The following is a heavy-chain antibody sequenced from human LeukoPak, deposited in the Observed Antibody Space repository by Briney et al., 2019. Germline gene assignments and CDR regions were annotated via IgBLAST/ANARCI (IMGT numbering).Heavy chain of an antibody. V-gene: IGHV1-46*01. CDR1: GYTFTTYY. J-gene: IGHJ3*02. CDR3: SRLSQTFDI. CDR2: IDPSGGST. Sequence: AASVKVSCKTSGYTFTTYYMHWVRQALGQGLEWMGIIDPSGGSTSYAQKFQGRVTMTRDTSTSTVYLELSSLRSDDTAVYYCSRLSQTFDIWGQGTLVTVSS.